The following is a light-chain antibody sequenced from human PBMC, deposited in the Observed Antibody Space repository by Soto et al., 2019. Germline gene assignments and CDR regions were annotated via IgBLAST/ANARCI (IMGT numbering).Light chain of an antibody. J-gene: IGLJ1*01. CDR3: QSYDSTLSARYV. CDR1: SSNIGAGYD. CDR2: GNT. Sequence: SALTQPPSVSGAPGQRVTISCTGSSSNIGAGYDVHWYQQRPGTAPKLLIFGNTNRPSGVPDRFSGSKSGTSASLAITGLQAEDEGDYYCQSYDSTLSARYVFGTGTKVTV. V-gene: IGLV1-40*01.